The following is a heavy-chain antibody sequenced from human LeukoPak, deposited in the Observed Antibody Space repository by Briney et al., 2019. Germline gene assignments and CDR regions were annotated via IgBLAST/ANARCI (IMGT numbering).Heavy chain of an antibody. Sequence: QPGGSLRLSCAASGFTFSSYEINWVRQAPGKGLEWISYISSSGSTIFYADSVKGRFTISRDNAKNSLYLQMNSLRAEDTAVYYCAVTSGSDVGYWGQGTLVTVSS. V-gene: IGHV3-48*03. D-gene: IGHD1/OR15-1a*01. CDR3: AVTSGSDVGY. CDR2: ISSSGSTI. J-gene: IGHJ4*02. CDR1: GFTFSSYE.